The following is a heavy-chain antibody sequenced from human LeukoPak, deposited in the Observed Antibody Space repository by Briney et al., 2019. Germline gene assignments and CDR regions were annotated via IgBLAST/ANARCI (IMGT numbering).Heavy chain of an antibody. D-gene: IGHD3-10*01. V-gene: IGHV4-59*08. CDR2: IYYSGST. CDR3: ARRDFYGAGSHYDN. J-gene: IGHJ4*02. Sequence: PSETLSLTCTVSGGSIILYYWSWIRQPPGKGLECIGYIYYSGSTVYNPALESRVTMSVDRSRNQFSLRLTSVTAADTAVYYCARRDFYGAGSHYDNWGQGSLVAVSS. CDR1: GGSIILYY.